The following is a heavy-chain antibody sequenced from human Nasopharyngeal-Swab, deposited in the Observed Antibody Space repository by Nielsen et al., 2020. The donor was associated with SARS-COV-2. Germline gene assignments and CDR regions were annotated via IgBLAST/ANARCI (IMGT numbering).Heavy chain of an antibody. Sequence: SCAASGFTFSSYAMHWVRQAPGKGLECVAVISYDGSNKYYADSVKGRLTISRDNSKNTLSLQMNSLRAGDTAVYYCASSPLDSSGYYYGLDYWGQGTLVTVSS. D-gene: IGHD3-22*01. CDR3: ASSPLDSSGYYYGLDY. CDR1: GFTFSSYA. CDR2: ISYDGSNK. V-gene: IGHV3-30-3*01. J-gene: IGHJ4*02.